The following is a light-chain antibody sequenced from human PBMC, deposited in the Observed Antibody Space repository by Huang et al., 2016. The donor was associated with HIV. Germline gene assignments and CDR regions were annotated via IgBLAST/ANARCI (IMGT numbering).Light chain of an antibody. CDR3: HQYNNWLLS. V-gene: IGKV3-15*01. CDR1: RSGSTN. Sequence: EIVMTQSPATLSVSPGQRVTLSCRANRSGSTNLAWYQQRHCQAPRLLIYGSSTRVPGIPARFSGSGSGTDFSLTISSLQSEDFALYYCHQYNNWLLSFGGGTRV. CDR2: GSS. J-gene: IGKJ4*01.